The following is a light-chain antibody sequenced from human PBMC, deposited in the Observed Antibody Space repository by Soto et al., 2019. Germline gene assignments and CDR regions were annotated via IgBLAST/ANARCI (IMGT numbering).Light chain of an antibody. CDR3: NQYNTPIT. CDR2: DAS. CDR1: QSISSW. Sequence: DIQITQSPSTLSASVGDRVTITCRASQSISSWLAWYQQKPVKAPKLLIYDASSLESGVPSRFSGPGSGTEFPPTITSLQPDDFATYYCNQYNTPITLCP. V-gene: IGKV1-5*01. J-gene: IGKJ3*01.